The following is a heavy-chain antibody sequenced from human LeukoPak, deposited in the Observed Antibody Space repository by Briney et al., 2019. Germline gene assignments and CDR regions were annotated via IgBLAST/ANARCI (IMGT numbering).Heavy chain of an antibody. Sequence: SETLSLTCTVSGGSISSYYWSWIRQPPGKGPEWIGTIYYSGTTYYNPSLKSRVTVSVDTSKNQISLRLSSVTAADTAVYFCARYVVTRGYSFDYWGQGTLVTVSS. D-gene: IGHD4-23*01. CDR3: ARYVVTRGYSFDY. V-gene: IGHV4-59*04. J-gene: IGHJ4*02. CDR2: IYYSGTT. CDR1: GGSISSYY.